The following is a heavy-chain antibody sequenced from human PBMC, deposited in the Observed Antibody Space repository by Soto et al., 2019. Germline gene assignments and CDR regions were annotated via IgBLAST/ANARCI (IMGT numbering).Heavy chain of an antibody. CDR2: ISYDGSNK. CDR3: AKGARYSSNWLSFDY. V-gene: IGHV3-30*18. J-gene: IGHJ4*02. D-gene: IGHD6-13*01. CDR1: GFTFSSYG. Sequence: QVQLVESGGGVVQPGRSLRLSCAASGFTFSSYGMHWVRQAPGKGLEWVAVISYDGSNKYYADSVKGRFTISRDNSKNTLYLQMNSLRAEDTAVYYCAKGARYSSNWLSFDYWGQGTLVTVSS.